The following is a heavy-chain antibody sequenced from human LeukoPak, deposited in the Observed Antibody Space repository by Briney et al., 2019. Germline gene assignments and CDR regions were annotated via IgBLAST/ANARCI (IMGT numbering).Heavy chain of an antibody. J-gene: IGHJ4*02. CDR2: IKEDGSQR. CDR3: ARGMAMVGYFDY. Sequence: PGGSLRLSCAASGFTFSTYWMSWVRQAPGKGLEWVANIKEDGSQRYYVDSVKGRFTISRDNARNSLSLQMNSLRAEDTAVYYCARGMAMVGYFDYWGQGTLVTVSS. CDR1: GFTFSTYW. D-gene: IGHD2-8*01. V-gene: IGHV3-7*01.